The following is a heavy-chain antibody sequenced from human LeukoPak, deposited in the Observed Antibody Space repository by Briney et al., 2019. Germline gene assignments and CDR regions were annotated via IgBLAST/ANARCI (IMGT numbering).Heavy chain of an antibody. J-gene: IGHJ5*02. D-gene: IGHD6-6*01. CDR3: ASLARGGNWFDP. V-gene: IGHV4-34*01. CDR1: GGSFIGYD. Sequence: SETLSLTCAVYGGSFIGYDWTWIRQPPGKGLEWIGEINHSGGTNYNPSLKSRVTVSVDTSKNQFSLKLSSVTAADTAVYYCASLARGGNWFDPWGQGTLVTVSP. CDR2: INHSGGT.